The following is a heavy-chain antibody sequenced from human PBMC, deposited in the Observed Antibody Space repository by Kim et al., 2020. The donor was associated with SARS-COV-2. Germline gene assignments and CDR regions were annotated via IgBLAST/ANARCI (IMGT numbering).Heavy chain of an antibody. D-gene: IGHD5-18*01. CDR3: ARDPLDPWLNIDY. V-gene: IGHV3-11*04. Sequence: GGSLRLSCAASGFTFSDYYMSWIRQAPGKGLEWVSYISSSGSTIYYADSVKGRFTISRDNAKNSLYLQMNSLRAEDTAVYYCARDPLDPWLNIDYWGQGTLVTVSS. CDR2: ISSSGSTI. CDR1: GFTFSDYY. J-gene: IGHJ4*02.